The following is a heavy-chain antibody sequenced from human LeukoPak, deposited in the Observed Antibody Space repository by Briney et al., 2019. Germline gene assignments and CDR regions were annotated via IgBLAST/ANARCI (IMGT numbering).Heavy chain of an antibody. CDR3: ARAWAGGSYYFDY. J-gene: IGHJ4*02. D-gene: IGHD3-16*01. CDR2: IYHSGST. CDR1: GYSISSGYY. V-gene: IGHV4-38-2*01. Sequence: SETLSLTCAVSGYSISSGYYWGWIRQPPGKGLEWIGNIYHSGSTYYNPSLKSRVTISIDTSKNQFSLKLSSVTAADTAVYYCARAWAGGSYYFDYWGQGTLVTVSS.